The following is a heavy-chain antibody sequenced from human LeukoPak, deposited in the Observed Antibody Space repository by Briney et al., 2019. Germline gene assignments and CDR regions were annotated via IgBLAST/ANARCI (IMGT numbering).Heavy chain of an antibody. CDR3: AKDAQRGFDYSNSLQY. V-gene: IGHV3-33*03. Sequence: GRSLRLSCAASGFTFSHFGMHWVRQAPGKGLEWVADIWSDGTNEYYADSVKGRFSISRDSSKNTVSLQMNSLRTEDTAVYFCAKDAQRGFDYSNSLQYWGQGTLVTVSS. J-gene: IGHJ4*02. CDR1: GFTFSHFG. CDR2: IWSDGTNE. D-gene: IGHD4-11*01.